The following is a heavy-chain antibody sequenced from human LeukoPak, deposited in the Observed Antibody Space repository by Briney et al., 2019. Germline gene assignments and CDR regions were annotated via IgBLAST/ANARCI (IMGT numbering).Heavy chain of an antibody. CDR1: GGSFSGYY. V-gene: IGHV4-34*01. CDR3: ASGLLYGAFDI. Sequence: PTETLSLTCAVYGGSFSGYYWSWIRQPPGKGLEWIGEINHSGSTNYNPSLKSRVTISVDTSKNQFSLKLSSVTAADTAVYYCASGLLYGAFDIWGQGTMVTVSS. CDR2: INHSGST. J-gene: IGHJ3*02. D-gene: IGHD2/OR15-2a*01.